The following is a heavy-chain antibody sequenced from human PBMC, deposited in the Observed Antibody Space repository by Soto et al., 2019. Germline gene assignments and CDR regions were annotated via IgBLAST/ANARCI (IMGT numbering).Heavy chain of an antibody. J-gene: IGHJ4*02. CDR1: GFPFSDFS. Sequence: GGSLGLSCPASGFPFSDFSMNWFRQAPGKGLEWLSYISRDGGAIYYADSVKGRFTISRDNAKDSLYLQMNSLRAEDTAVYYCARDRSWAFDYWGQGTLVTVSS. CDR2: ISRDGGAI. CDR3: ARDRSWAFDY. V-gene: IGHV3-48*01. D-gene: IGHD7-27*01.